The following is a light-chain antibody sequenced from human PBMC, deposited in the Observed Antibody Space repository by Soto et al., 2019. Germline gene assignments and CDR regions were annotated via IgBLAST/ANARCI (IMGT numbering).Light chain of an antibody. Sequence: EIVLTQSPGTLSLSPGERATLSCRASQSVSNNFLAWYQQKPRQAPRLLIYASSTRATGTPDRVIGSGSGKDFTLTVSSLAPDDFALYYWQQYGSSPWTFGQGTKVEFK. CDR3: QQYGSSPWT. CDR2: ASS. CDR1: QSVSNNF. V-gene: IGKV3-20*01. J-gene: IGKJ1*01.